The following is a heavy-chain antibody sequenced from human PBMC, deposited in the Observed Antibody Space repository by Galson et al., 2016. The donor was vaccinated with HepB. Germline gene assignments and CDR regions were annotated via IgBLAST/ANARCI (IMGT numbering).Heavy chain of an antibody. V-gene: IGHV3-23*01. CDR3: TKPLANRGKNYIPPNPFHI. CDR2: ISGSGGRT. CDR1: GFTFTSYA. Sequence: SLRLSCAASGFTFTSYAMSWVRQAPGKGLEWVSSISGSGGRTYYAESVKGRFTISTDNSKNTNTVYIQTNSLRAEDTALEYCTKPLANRGKNYIPPNPFHIWAQGKTVTVSS. D-gene: IGHD2/OR15-2a*01. J-gene: IGHJ3*02.